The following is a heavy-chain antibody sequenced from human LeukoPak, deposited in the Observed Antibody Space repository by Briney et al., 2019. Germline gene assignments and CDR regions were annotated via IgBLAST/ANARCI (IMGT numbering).Heavy chain of an antibody. CDR1: GFTFSSYG. CDR3: ARDPEPYSSGWYADY. CDR2: IWYDGSNK. V-gene: IGHV3-33*01. J-gene: IGHJ4*02. D-gene: IGHD6-19*01. Sequence: PGGSLRLSCAASGFTFSSYGMHWVRQAPGKGLEWVAVIWYDGSNKYYADSVKGRFTISRDNSKNTLYLQMNSLRAEDTAVYYCARDPEPYSSGWYADYWGQGTLVTVSS.